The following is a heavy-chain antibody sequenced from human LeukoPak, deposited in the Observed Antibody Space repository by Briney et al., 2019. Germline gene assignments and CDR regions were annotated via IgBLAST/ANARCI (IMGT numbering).Heavy chain of an antibody. J-gene: IGHJ5*02. Sequence: GGCLRLSCAASGLIFSDDAMSWVREAPGQGLERVSVISGSGGSTYYADSVKGRFTISRDNSKRTLYLQMNSLSAEDTALYFCVSRPDPLTGSTDWFDPWGQGTLVTVSS. CDR3: VSRPDPLTGSTDWFDP. CDR1: GLIFSDDA. V-gene: IGHV3-23*01. CDR2: ISGSGGST. D-gene: IGHD1-7*01.